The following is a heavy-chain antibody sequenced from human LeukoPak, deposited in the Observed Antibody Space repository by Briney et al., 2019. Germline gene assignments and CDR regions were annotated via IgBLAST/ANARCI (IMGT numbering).Heavy chain of an antibody. J-gene: IGHJ5*02. D-gene: IGHD2-15*01. CDR3: ARAPYCSYWFDP. CDR1: GGSINSYY. V-gene: IGHV4-59*01. CDR2: VYHSGST. Sequence: SETLSLTCTVSGGSINSYYWSWIRQPPGKGLEWIGYVYHSGSTNYNPSLKSRVTISVDTSKNQFSLKLTFVTAADTAVYYCARAPYCSYWFDPWGQGTLVTVSS.